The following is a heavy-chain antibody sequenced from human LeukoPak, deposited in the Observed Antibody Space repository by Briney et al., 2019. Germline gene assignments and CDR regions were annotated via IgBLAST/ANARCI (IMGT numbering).Heavy chain of an antibody. V-gene: IGHV1-69*05. CDR3: ASGGYSSGKPDYYYYYYMDV. CDR1: GGTFSSYA. Sequence: GASVKVSXKASGGTFSSYAISWVRQAPGQGLEWMGGIVPIFGPANYAQKFQGRVTITTDESTSTAYMELSSLRSEDTAVYYCASGGYSSGKPDYYYYYYMDVWGKGTTVTVSS. CDR2: IVPIFGPA. D-gene: IGHD5-18*01. J-gene: IGHJ6*03.